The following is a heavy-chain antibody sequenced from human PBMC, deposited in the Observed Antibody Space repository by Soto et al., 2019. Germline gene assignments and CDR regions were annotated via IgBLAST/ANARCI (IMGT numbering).Heavy chain of an antibody. D-gene: IGHD6-19*01. J-gene: IGHJ4*02. Sequence: ASVKVSCKASGYTFTSYAMHWVRQAPGQRLEWMGWINAGNGNTKYSQKFQGRVTITRDTSASTAYMELSSLRSEDTAVYYCARVPRIYKAVAGTTTPFDYWGQGTLVTVSS. CDR1: GYTFTSYA. CDR2: INAGNGNT. V-gene: IGHV1-3*01. CDR3: ARVPRIYKAVAGTTTPFDY.